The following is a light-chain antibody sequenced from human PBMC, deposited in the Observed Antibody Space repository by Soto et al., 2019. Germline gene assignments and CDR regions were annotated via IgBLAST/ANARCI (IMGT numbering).Light chain of an antibody. V-gene: IGLV2-23*01. CDR1: SSDVGSYNL. J-gene: IGLJ2*01. CDR2: EGS. CDR3: CSYAGSSTLI. Sequence: QSVLTQPASVSGSPGQSITISCTGTSSDVGSYNLVSWYQHHPGKAPKLMIYEGSKRPSGVSNRFSGSKSGNTASLTISGFQAEDEADYYCCSYAGSSTLIFGGGAKVTVL.